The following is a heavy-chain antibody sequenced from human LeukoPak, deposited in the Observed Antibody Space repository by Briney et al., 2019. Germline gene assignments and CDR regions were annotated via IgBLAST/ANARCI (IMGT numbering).Heavy chain of an antibody. D-gene: IGHD3-22*01. CDR3: ARAPTPGSSGYYYYAFDI. CDR2: INHSGST. V-gene: IGHV4-34*01. CDR1: GGSFSGYY. J-gene: IGHJ3*02. Sequence: SETLSLTCAVYGGSFSGYYWSWIRQPPGKGLEWIGEINHSGSTNYNPSLKSRVTISVDTSKNRFSLKLSSVTAADTAVYYCARAPTPGSSGYYYYAFDIWGQGTMVTVSS.